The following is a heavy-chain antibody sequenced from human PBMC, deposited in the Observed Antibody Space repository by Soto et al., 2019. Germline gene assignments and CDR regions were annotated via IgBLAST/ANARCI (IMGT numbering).Heavy chain of an antibody. CDR3: ARGQGSSGWYYGNIDY. Sequence: KVSCKASGGTFSSYTISWVRQAPGQGLEWMGRIIPILGIANYAQKFQGRVTITADKSTSTAYMELSSLRSEDTAVYYCARGQGSSGWYYGNIDYWGQGTLVTVSS. D-gene: IGHD6-19*01. V-gene: IGHV1-69*02. J-gene: IGHJ4*02. CDR2: IIPILGIA. CDR1: GGTFSSYT.